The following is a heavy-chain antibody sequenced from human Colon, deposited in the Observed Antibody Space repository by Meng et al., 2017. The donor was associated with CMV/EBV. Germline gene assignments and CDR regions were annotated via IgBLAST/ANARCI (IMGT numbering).Heavy chain of an antibody. J-gene: IGHJ4*02. CDR1: GGSLSGYF. Sequence: SETLSLTCGVYGGSLSGYFWSWIRQSPGKGLEWIGEINHHGSLNYNPSLESRITILIDKSKNQFSLELRSVTAADPAVYYCAGGGGLIPGSFVHFDYWGQGALVTVSS. V-gene: IGHV4-34*01. D-gene: IGHD3-16*02. CDR3: AGGGGLIPGSFVHFDY. CDR2: INHHGSL.